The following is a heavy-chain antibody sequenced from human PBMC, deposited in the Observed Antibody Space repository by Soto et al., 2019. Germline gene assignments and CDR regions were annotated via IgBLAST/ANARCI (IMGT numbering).Heavy chain of an antibody. Sequence: ASVKVSCKASGYTFTRSGISWVRQAPGQGPEWMGWISSYNGDTNYAQTFQGRVTMTTDTPTSTAYMELRSLRSDDTAVYYCAREGVAPYYSYGMDFWGQGIPVTVSS. V-gene: IGHV1-18*01. CDR1: GYTFTRSG. CDR2: ISSYNGDT. CDR3: AREGVAPYYSYGMDF. J-gene: IGHJ6*02. D-gene: IGHD5-12*01.